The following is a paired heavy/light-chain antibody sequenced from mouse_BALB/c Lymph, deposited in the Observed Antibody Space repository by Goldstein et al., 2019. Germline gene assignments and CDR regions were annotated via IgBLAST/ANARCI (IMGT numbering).Heavy chain of an antibody. CDR3: NAYGNYWFAY. D-gene: IGHD2-1*01. J-gene: IGHJ3*01. CDR2: IDPENGDT. Sequence: EVQLQQSGAELVRSGASVKLSCTASGFNIKDYYMHWVKQRPEQGLEWIGWIDPENGDTEYAPKFQGKATMTADTSSNTAYLQLSSLTSEDTAVYYCNAYGNYWFAYWGQGTLVTVSA. V-gene: IGHV14-4*02. CDR1: GFNIKDYY.
Light chain of an antibody. CDR1: QSLLWSVNQNNY. J-gene: IGKJ5*01. Sequence: DIVMTQSPSSLAVTAGEKVTMRCKSSQSLLWSVNQNNYLSWYQQKQGQPPKLLIYGASIRESWVPDRFTGSGSGTDFTLTISNVHAEDLAVYYCQHNHGSFTFGAGTKLELK. CDR2: GAS. CDR3: QHNHGSFT. V-gene: IGKV8-19*01.